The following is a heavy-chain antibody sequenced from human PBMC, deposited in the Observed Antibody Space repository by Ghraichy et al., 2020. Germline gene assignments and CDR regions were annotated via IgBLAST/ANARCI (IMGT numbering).Heavy chain of an antibody. CDR1: GFTFSNYA. CDR2: ISGSGART. J-gene: IGHJ4*02. V-gene: IGHV3-23*01. CDR3: AKDGGGFWSGYPGGYYFDY. Sequence: GGSLRLSCAASGFTFSNYAMSWVRQAPGKGLEWVSAISGSGARTYYADSVKGRFTISRDNSKNTLYLQMNSMRAEDTAVYYCAKDGGGFWSGYPGGYYFDYWGQGTLVTVSS. D-gene: IGHD3-3*01.